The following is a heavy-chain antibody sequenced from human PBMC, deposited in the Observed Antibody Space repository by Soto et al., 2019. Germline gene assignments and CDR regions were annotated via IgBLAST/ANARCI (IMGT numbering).Heavy chain of an antibody. CDR1: GFTVSDYP. J-gene: IGHJ4*02. CDR3: AKSTAN. V-gene: IGHV3-30-3*02. CDR2: MFKDENNK. Sequence: QVQVVESGGGVVQPGRSLRLSCAASGFTVSDYPLHWVRQAPGKGLEWVAVMFKDENNKRYADSVKGRFTISRDNSKNTLYLQMDSLRTGDTAVYYCAKSTANWGQGTLVTVSS.